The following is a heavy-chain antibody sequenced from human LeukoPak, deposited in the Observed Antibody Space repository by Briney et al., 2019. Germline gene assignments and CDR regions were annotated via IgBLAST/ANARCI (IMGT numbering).Heavy chain of an antibody. V-gene: IGHV3-7*03. D-gene: IGHD5-24*01. CDR1: GFSITSYW. Sequence: GGSLRLSCTASGFSITSYWMSWVRQAPGKGLEWVANIKQDGSEKYYVDSVKGQFTISRDNAKNTLYLQMNSLRAEDTAVYYCAKEMATIRAFDFWGQGTMVTVSS. CDR3: AKEMATIRAFDF. J-gene: IGHJ3*01. CDR2: IKQDGSEK.